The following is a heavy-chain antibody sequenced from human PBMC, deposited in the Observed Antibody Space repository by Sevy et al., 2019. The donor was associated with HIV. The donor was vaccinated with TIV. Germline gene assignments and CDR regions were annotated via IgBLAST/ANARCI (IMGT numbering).Heavy chain of an antibody. CDR2: ISSSGSTI. V-gene: IGHV3-11*01. CDR1: GFTFSDYY. D-gene: IGHD3-3*01. J-gene: IGHJ4*02. CDR3: ARVENLEWSPNSPDYFDY. Sequence: GGSLRLSCAASGFTFSDYYMTWIRQAPGKGLEWVSHISSSGSTISNADFVKGRFTISRDNAKNSLFLQMNSLRAEDTAVYYCARVENLEWSPNSPDYFDYWGQGTLVTVSS.